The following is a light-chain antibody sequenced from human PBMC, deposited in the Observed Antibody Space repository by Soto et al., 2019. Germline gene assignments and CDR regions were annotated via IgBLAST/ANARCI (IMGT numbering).Light chain of an antibody. V-gene: IGKV3-11*01. CDR2: DAS. Sequence: ELLLTQSPATLSLSPGQRATLSCRASQSLGDYLAWYQQKPGQAPRLLIYDASNRATGIPARFSGGGSWTDFTLTTSSLDPEDFAVYYCQQRGTFGQGTKLEIK. CDR3: QQRGT. J-gene: IGKJ2*01. CDR1: QSLGDY.